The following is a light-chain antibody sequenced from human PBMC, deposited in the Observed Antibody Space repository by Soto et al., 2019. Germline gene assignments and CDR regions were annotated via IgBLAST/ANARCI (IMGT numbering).Light chain of an antibody. V-gene: IGKV1-6*01. J-gene: IGKJ2*01. Sequence: AIQMTQSPSSLSASVGDRVTITCRASQAITNDLGWYQQKPGRAPKLLIYAASSLHSGVPSRFSGGGSGTEFTLTISSLQPEDFATYYCLQDYSSPYTFGQGTKLEIK. CDR1: QAITND. CDR3: LQDYSSPYT. CDR2: AAS.